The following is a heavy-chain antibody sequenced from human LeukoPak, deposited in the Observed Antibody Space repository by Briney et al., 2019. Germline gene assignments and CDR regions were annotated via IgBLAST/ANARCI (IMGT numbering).Heavy chain of an antibody. D-gene: IGHD1-26*01. CDR2: ISGSGGST. CDR3: ANDATQEQLSNLFYGMDV. J-gene: IGHJ6*02. CDR1: GFTFSSYA. Sequence: PGGSLRLSCAASGFTFSSYAMSWVRQAPGKGLEWVSAISGSGGSTYHADSVKGRFTISRDNSKNTLYLQMNSLRAEDTAVYFCANDATQEQLSNLFYGMDVWGQGTTVTVSS. V-gene: IGHV3-23*01.